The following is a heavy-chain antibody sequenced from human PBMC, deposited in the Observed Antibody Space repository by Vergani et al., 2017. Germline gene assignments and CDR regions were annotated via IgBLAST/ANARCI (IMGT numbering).Heavy chain of an antibody. CDR3: AKEITYCSCGSCYSGLPRKKYGMDV. Sequence: QVQLVESGGGVVQPGRSLRLSCAASGFTFSSYGMHWVRQAPGKGLEWVAVISYDGSNKYYADSVKGRFTISRDNSNNTLYLQMNSLRAEDTAVYYCAKEITYCSCGSCYSGLPRKKYGMDVWGQGTTVTVSS. CDR2: ISYDGSNK. CDR1: GFTFSSYG. V-gene: IGHV3-30*18. J-gene: IGHJ6*02. D-gene: IGHD2-15*01.